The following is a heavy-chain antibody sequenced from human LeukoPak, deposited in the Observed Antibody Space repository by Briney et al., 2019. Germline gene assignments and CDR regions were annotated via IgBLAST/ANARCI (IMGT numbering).Heavy chain of an antibody. V-gene: IGHV3-9*01. CDR1: GFTFGAYC. CDR3: AKGNWGSPFDS. J-gene: IGHJ4*02. Sequence: GGSLRLSCAASGFTFGAYCMHWVRQVPGKDLEWVSGISWNSGTIDYVDSVRGRFTISRDNAKSSLYLQMNSLRADDTALYYCAKGNWGSPFDSWGQGTLVAVSS. CDR2: ISWNSGTI. D-gene: IGHD7-27*01.